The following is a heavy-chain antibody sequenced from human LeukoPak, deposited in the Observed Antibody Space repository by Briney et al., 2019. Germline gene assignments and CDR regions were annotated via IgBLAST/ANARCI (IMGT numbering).Heavy chain of an antibody. J-gene: IGHJ5*02. V-gene: IGHV3-48*02. CDR2: ISSSSSTI. Sequence: PGGSLRLSCAASGFTFSGYSMNWVRQAPGKGLEWVSYISSSSSTIYYADSVKGRFTISRDNAKNSLYLQMNSLRDEDTAVYYCARDSPYCGGDCYEFDPWGQGTLVTVSS. D-gene: IGHD2-21*02. CDR3: ARDSPYCGGDCYEFDP. CDR1: GFTFSGYS.